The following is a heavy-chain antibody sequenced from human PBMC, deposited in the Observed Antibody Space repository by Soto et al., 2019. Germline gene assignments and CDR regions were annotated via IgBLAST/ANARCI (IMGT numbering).Heavy chain of an antibody. CDR3: AKVRRGSYQTKHDAFDI. V-gene: IGHV3-23*01. CDR1: GFTFSSYA. Sequence: GGSLRLSCAASGFTFSSYAMSWVRQAPGKGLEWVSAISGSGGSTYYADSVKGRFTISRDNSKNTLYLQMNSLRAEDTAVYYCAKVRRGSYQTKHDAFDIWGQGTMVTVSS. J-gene: IGHJ3*02. D-gene: IGHD1-26*01. CDR2: ISGSGGST.